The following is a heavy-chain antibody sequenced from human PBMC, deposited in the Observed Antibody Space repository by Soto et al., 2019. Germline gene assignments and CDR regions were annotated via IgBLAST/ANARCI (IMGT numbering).Heavy chain of an antibody. V-gene: IGHV3-21*01. CDR1: GFTFSSYS. CDR2: ISSSSSYI. Sequence: EVQLVESGGGLVKPGGSLRLSCAASGFTFSSYSMNWVRQAPGKGLEWVSSISSSSSYIYYADSVKGRFTISRDNAKNSRYLQLNSLRAEDTAVYYCARPGFNKGVSYWYFDLWGRGTLVTVSS. CDR3: ARPGFNKGVSYWYFDL. D-gene: IGHD3-3*01. J-gene: IGHJ2*01.